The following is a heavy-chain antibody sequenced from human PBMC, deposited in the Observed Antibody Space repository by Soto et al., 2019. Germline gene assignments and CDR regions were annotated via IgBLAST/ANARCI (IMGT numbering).Heavy chain of an antibody. J-gene: IGHJ4*02. CDR1: GYTFTSYG. Sequence: ASVKVSCKGLGYTFTSYGISWVRQAPGQGLEWMGWIRPNDGHTNYAQKFQDRVTMTRDTSTTTVYMDLRSLGSDDTAVYYCAIIGSGDYSDFDYWGKGTPATVSS. D-gene: IGHD4-4*01. CDR3: AIIGSGDYSDFDY. CDR2: IRPNDGHT. V-gene: IGHV1-18*01.